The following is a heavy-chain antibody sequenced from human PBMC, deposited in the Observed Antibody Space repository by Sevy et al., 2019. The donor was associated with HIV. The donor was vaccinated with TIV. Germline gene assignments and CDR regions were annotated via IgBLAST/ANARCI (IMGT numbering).Heavy chain of an antibody. Sequence: ASVKVSCKVFGYTLSELSMHWVRQTPGKGLEWMGSFDPEDGETIYAQKFQGRVAMNEDTSTDTAYMELRSLRSEDTAVFYCAITKDYYDNSGYPFDYWGQGTLVTVSS. V-gene: IGHV1-24*01. CDR3: AITKDYYDNSGYPFDY. J-gene: IGHJ4*02. D-gene: IGHD3-22*01. CDR1: GYTLSELS. CDR2: FDPEDGET.